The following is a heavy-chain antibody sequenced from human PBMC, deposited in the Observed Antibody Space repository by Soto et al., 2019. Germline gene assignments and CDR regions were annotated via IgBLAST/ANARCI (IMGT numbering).Heavy chain of an antibody. CDR3: ARDIRLEWFKDSYYSSGMDV. CDR2: INPNSGGT. V-gene: IGHV1-2*02. D-gene: IGHD3-3*01. CDR1: GYTFTGYY. J-gene: IGHJ6*04. Sequence: SVKVSCKASGYTFTGYYMHWVRQAPGQGLEWMGWINPNSGGTNYAQKFQGRVTMTRDTSTSTVYMELSSLRSEDTAVYYCARDIRLEWFKDSYYSSGMDVWGKGTTVPFSS.